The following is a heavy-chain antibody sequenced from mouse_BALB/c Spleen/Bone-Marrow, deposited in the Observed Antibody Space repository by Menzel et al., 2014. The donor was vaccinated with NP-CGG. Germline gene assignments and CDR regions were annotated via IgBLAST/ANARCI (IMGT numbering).Heavy chain of an antibody. V-gene: IGHV14-3*02. CDR3: ARGVSYGVSFFAY. CDR1: GFNIKDTY. J-gene: IGHJ3*01. Sequence: EVQLQQSGADLVKPGASVKLSCTASGFNIKDTYMHWVKQRPEQGLEWIGRIDPANGNTKYDPKFQGKATITADTSSNAAYLQLSSLTSEDPAFFSFARGVSYGVSFFAYGGQGT. CDR2: IDPANGNT. D-gene: IGHD1-1*01.